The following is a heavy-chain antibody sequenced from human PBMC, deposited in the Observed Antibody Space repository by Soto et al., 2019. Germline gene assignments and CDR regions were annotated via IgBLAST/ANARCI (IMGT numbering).Heavy chain of an antibody. CDR3: ARPNYDIFTGLSGFEI. D-gene: IGHD3-9*01. CDR2: IHHRGNT. CDR1: GDSITSGNYY. Sequence: QVQLQESGPGLVKPSQTLSLTCIVSGDSITSGNYYWSWIRQHPGKGLEWIGYIHHRGNTYYIPSHNSRLSLSMDTSKNQFSLQLSSVTAADTALYYCARPNYDIFTGLSGFEIWGQGTMVTVSS. V-gene: IGHV4-31*03. J-gene: IGHJ3*02.